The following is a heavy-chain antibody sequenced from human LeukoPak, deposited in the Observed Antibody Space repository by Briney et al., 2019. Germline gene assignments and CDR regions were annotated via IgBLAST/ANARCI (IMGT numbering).Heavy chain of an antibody. D-gene: IGHD5-18*01. V-gene: IGHV3-23*01. J-gene: IGHJ6*03. CDR3: ASGGYSYGKNSYYYYYFMDD. CDR2: ISGSGGTT. Sequence: GASVKVSCKASGFTFSSYAMSWVRQAPGKGLEWVSAISGSGGTTYYADSVKGRVTISRDNSKSTPYLQMNSLRAEDTAVYYCASGGYSYGKNSYYYYYFMDDWGKGTTVTVSS. CDR1: GFTFSSYA.